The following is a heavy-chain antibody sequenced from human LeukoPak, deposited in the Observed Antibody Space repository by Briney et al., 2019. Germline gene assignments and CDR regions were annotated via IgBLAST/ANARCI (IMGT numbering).Heavy chain of an antibody. CDR2: INPSGGST. CDR3: ARDSPVVPAAIFYYYYGMDV. V-gene: IGHV1-46*01. D-gene: IGHD2-2*01. CDR1: GYTFTSYG. Sequence: ASVKVSCKASGYTFTSYGISWVRQAPGQGLEWMGIINPSGGSTSYAQKFQGRVTMTRDTSTSTVYMELSSLRSEDTAVYYCARDSPVVPAAIFYYYYGMDVWGQGTTVTVSS. J-gene: IGHJ6*02.